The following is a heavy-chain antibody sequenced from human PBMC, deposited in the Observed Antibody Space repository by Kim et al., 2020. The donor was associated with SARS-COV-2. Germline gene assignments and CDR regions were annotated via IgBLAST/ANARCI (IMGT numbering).Heavy chain of an antibody. J-gene: IGHJ3*02. Sequence: GGSLRLSCAASGFTFSSYAMSWVRQAPGKGLEWVSAISGSGGSTYYADSVKGRFTISRDNSKNTLYLQMNSLRAEDTAVYNCAKIRAVAGTYDAFDIWGQGTMVTVSS. CDR1: GFTFSSYA. V-gene: IGHV3-23*01. CDR2: ISGSGGST. D-gene: IGHD6-19*01. CDR3: AKIRAVAGTYDAFDI.